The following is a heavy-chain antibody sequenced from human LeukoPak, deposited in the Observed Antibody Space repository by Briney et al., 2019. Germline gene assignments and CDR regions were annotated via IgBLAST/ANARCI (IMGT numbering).Heavy chain of an antibody. V-gene: IGHV1-8*01. CDR2: MNPNSGNT. CDR3: AKADGDYPYYYYYYMDV. CDR1: GYTFTSYD. Sequence: ASVKVSCKASGYTFTSYDINWVRQATGQGLEWMGWMNPNSGNTGYAQKFQGRVTKTRNTSISTAYMELNSLRAEDTAVYYCAKADGDYPYYYYYYMDVWGKGTTVTVSS. J-gene: IGHJ6*03. D-gene: IGHD4-17*01.